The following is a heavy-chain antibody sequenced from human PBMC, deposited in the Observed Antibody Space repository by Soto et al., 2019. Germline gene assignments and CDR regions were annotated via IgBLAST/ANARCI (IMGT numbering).Heavy chain of an antibody. V-gene: IGHV3-23*01. D-gene: IGHD3-3*01. CDR2: IGGDGFGT. Sequence: GGSLRLSCAASGFTFSSYAMTWVRQAPGKGLEWVSAIGGDGFGTHYADSVKGRFTISRDNSKNTLDLQMNSLRAEDTAVYYCARELRTIFFDRGYYYMDVWGKGTKVTVSS. J-gene: IGHJ6*03. CDR1: GFTFSSYA. CDR3: ARELRTIFFDRGYYYMDV.